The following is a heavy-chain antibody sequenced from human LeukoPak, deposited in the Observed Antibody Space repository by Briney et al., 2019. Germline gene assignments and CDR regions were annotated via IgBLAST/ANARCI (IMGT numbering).Heavy chain of an antibody. CDR2: IWYDGSNK. Sequence: GGSLRLSCAASGFTFSSYGMHWVRQAPGKGLEWVAVIWYDGSNKCYADSVKGRFTISRDNSKNTLYLQMNSLRAEDTAVYYCARDAGYGDYPTYYFDYWGQGTLVTVSS. D-gene: IGHD4-17*01. CDR1: GFTFSSYG. CDR3: ARDAGYGDYPTYYFDY. V-gene: IGHV3-33*01. J-gene: IGHJ4*02.